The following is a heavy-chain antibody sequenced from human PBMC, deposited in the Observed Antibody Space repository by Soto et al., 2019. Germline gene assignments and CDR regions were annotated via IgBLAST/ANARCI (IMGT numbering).Heavy chain of an antibody. D-gene: IGHD6-6*01. J-gene: IGHJ6*02. CDR2: ISGSGGST. V-gene: IGHV3-23*01. CDR1: GFTFSSYA. Sequence: EVQPLESGGGLVQPGGSLRLSCAASGFTFSSYAMSWVRQAPGKGLEWVSAISGSGGSTYYADSVKGRFTISRDNSKNTLYLQMNSLRAEDTAVYYCAKDLGIAARPSYYYYGMDVWGQGTTVTVSS. CDR3: AKDLGIAARPSYYYYGMDV.